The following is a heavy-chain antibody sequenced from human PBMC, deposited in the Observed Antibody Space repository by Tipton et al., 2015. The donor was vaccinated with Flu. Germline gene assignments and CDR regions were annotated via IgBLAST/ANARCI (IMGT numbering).Heavy chain of an antibody. CDR1: GFTFSSYS. CDR3: ARGTSLGYGDYGDY. J-gene: IGHJ4*02. V-gene: IGHV3-7*03. CDR2: IKQDGSEK. Sequence: SLRLSCAASGFTFSSYSMNWVRQAPGKGLEWVANIKQDGSEKYYVDSVKGRFTISRDNAKNSLYLQMNSLRAEDTAVYYCARGTSLGYGDYGDYWGQGTLVTVSS. D-gene: IGHD4-17*01.